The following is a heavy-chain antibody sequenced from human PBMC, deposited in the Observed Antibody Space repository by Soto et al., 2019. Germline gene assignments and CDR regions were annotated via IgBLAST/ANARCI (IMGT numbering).Heavy chain of an antibody. Sequence: GGSLRLSCAHPGFTFSRYRLNWVRQAPVKVLECVSSISSSSSYIYYSDSVKGRFTIYRDNAKNSLYLQMNSLRAEDTAVYSCARGPTVAATVDYWGQGTLVTVSS. J-gene: IGHJ4*02. D-gene: IGHD2-15*01. V-gene: IGHV3-21*01. CDR1: GFTFSRYR. CDR2: ISSSSSYI. CDR3: ARGPTVAATVDY.